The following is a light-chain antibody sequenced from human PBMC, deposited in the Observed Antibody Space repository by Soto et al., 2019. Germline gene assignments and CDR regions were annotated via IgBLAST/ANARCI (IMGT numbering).Light chain of an antibody. J-gene: IGLJ1*01. CDR2: DVS. CDR3: CSYVGGYSYV. V-gene: IGLV2-11*01. CDR1: SSDVGGYHY. Sequence: SVLSQPRSLSGSAGQSVTLSSPGTSSDVGGYHYVSWYQQHPGKAPKLMIYDVSKRPSGVPDRFSGSKSGNTASLTISGLQAEDEADYYCCSYVGGYSYVFGIGPKGIVL.